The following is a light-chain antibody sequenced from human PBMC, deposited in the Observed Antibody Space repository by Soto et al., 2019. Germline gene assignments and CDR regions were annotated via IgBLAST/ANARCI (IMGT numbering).Light chain of an antibody. Sequence: EILMMQSPVTLSVSPGERVTLSCRASQSVGRDVAWYQQEPGQAPRLLIYGASARATGIPARFSGNGAGTEFALTITSLQSEDFGVYYCQQYNTWPRTFGQGTKVDIK. CDR2: GAS. CDR3: QQYNTWPRT. J-gene: IGKJ1*01. V-gene: IGKV3-15*01. CDR1: QSVGRD.